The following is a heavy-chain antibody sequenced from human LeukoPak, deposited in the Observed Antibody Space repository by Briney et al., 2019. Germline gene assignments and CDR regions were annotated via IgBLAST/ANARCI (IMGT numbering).Heavy chain of an antibody. CDR2: IYLGDSDT. Sequence: GESLQISCQGSGYSSTNYWIGWVRQMPGKGLEWMGIIYLGDSDTRYSPSFQGQVTISADKPITTAYLQWSSLKASDTAIYYCARHPSYTSGWPLDYWGQGTLVTVSS. D-gene: IGHD6-19*01. CDR3: ARHPSYTSGWPLDY. CDR1: GYSSTNYW. V-gene: IGHV5-51*01. J-gene: IGHJ4*02.